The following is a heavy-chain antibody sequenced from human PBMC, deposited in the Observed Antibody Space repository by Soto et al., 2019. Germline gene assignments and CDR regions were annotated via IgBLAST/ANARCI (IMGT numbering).Heavy chain of an antibody. Sequence: PSETLSLTCTVSGGSISSSSYYWSWIRQPPGKGLEWIGYIYYSGSTNYNPSLKSRVTISVDTSKNQFSLKLDSVTAADTAVYYCAKQSRAVSTTWFDYWGQGTLVTVSS. CDR1: GGSISSSSYY. J-gene: IGHJ4*02. CDR2: IYYSGST. D-gene: IGHD4-17*01. CDR3: AKQSRAVSTTWFDY. V-gene: IGHV4-61*01.